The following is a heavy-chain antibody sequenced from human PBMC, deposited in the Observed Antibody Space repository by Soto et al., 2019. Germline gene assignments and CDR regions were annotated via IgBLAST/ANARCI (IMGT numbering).Heavy chain of an antibody. CDR2: ISGSGGST. Sequence: GGSLRLSCAASGFTFSSFAMSWVRQAPGKGLDWVSAISGSGGSTYSADSVKGRFTISRDNAKNSLYLQMNSLRAEDTAVYYCARAGYCSSTSCYTYYYYGMDVWGQGTTVTVSS. D-gene: IGHD2-2*02. CDR3: ARAGYCSSTSCYTYYYYGMDV. J-gene: IGHJ6*02. CDR1: GFTFSSFA. V-gene: IGHV3-23*01.